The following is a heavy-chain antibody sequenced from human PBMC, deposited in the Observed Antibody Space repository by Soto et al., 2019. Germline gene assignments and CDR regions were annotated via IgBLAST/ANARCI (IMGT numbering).Heavy chain of an antibody. D-gene: IGHD2-2*01. J-gene: IGHJ3*02. V-gene: IGHV1-18*01. CDR1: GYTFTSYG. Sequence: ASVKVSCKASGYTFTSYGISWVRQAPGQGLEWMGWISAYNGNTNYAQKLQGRVTMTTDTSTSTAYMELRSLRSDDTAVYYCARLMGVGYQLLPPDAFDIWGQGTMVTVSS. CDR2: ISAYNGNT. CDR3: ARLMGVGYQLLPPDAFDI.